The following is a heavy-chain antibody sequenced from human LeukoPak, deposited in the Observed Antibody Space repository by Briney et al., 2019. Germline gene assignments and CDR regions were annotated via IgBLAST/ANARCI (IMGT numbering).Heavy chain of an antibody. CDR1: SGSISSSSYY. D-gene: IGHD6-19*01. J-gene: IGHJ4*02. Sequence: SETLSLTCTVSSGSISSSSYYWGWIRQPPGKGLEWIGSIYYSGSTYYNPSLKSRVTISVDTSKNQFSLKLGSVTAADTAVYYCARSYSSGWYFDYWGQGTVVTVSS. CDR3: ARSYSSGWYFDY. CDR2: IYYSGST. V-gene: IGHV4-39*01.